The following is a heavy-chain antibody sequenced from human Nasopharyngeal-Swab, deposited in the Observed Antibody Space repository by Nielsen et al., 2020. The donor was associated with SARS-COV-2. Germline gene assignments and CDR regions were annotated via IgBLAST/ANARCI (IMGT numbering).Heavy chain of an antibody. Sequence: GESLKISCAASGFTVSSNYMSWVRQAPGKGLEWVSVIYSGGGTYYADSVKGRFTISRDNSKNTLYLQMNSLRAEDTAVYYCARDPIGAVAGPGGYWGQGALVTVSS. CDR3: ARDPIGAVAGPGGY. V-gene: IGHV3-53*01. CDR2: IYSGGGT. CDR1: GFTVSSNY. D-gene: IGHD6-19*01. J-gene: IGHJ4*02.